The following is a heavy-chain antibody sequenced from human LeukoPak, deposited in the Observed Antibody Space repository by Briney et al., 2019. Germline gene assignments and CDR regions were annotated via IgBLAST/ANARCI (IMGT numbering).Heavy chain of an antibody. V-gene: IGHV3-21*01. Sequence: PGGSLRLSCSASGFGFSNFDMNWVRQAPGKGLEWVSAISGRSSHVYYGESVKGRFTISRYNAKNSLYLQLDSLGVEDTAVYYCGRAFPTLRTSSAGDLWGQGTPVTVSS. CDR2: ISGRSSHV. J-gene: IGHJ6*02. CDR1: GFGFSNFD. CDR3: GRAFPTLRTSSAGDL. D-gene: IGHD6-25*01.